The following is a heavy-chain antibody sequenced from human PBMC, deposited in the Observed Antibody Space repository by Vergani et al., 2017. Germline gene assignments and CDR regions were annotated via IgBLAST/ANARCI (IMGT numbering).Heavy chain of an antibody. V-gene: IGHV4-38-2*02. J-gene: IGHJ2*01. CDR1: GYSISSGYY. D-gene: IGHD3-16*01. CDR3: ARDLGPTDYWYFDL. Sequence: QVQLQESGPGLVKPSETLSLTCAVSGYSISSGYYWGWIRQPPGKGLEWIGSIYHSGSTYYNPSLKSRVTISVDTSKNQFSLKLSSVTAADTAVYYCARDLGPTDYWYFDLWGRGTLVTVSS. CDR2: IYHSGST.